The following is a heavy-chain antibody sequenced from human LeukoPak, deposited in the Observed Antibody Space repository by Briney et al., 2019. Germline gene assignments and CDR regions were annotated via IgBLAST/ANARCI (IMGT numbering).Heavy chain of an antibody. CDR3: ARSDVDIVATIISYYMDV. CDR2: MSANSGNT. V-gene: IGHV1-8*01. D-gene: IGHD5-12*01. CDR1: GYSFTSYD. Sequence: ASVTVSCKASGYSFTSYDVNWVRQATGQGLEWMGWMSANSGNTLYAQKFQRRVTMTRNTSISTAYMELSSLRSEDTAIYYCARSDVDIVATIISYYMDVWGKGTTVTVSS. J-gene: IGHJ6*03.